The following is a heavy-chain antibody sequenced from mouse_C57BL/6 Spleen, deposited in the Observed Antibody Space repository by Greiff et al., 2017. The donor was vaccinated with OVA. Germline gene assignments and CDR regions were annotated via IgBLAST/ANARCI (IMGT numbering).Heavy chain of an antibody. CDR2: IYPGDGDT. CDR3: ARYNPAWFAY. CDR1: GYAFSSSW. V-gene: IGHV1-82*01. D-gene: IGHD6-1*01. Sequence: VQLQQSGPELVKPGASVKISCKASGYAFSSSWMNWVKQRPGQGLEWIGRIYPGDGDTNYNGKFKGKATLTADKYSSTAYMKLSSLTSEDTAVYFCARYNPAWFAYWGQGTLVTVSA. J-gene: IGHJ3*01.